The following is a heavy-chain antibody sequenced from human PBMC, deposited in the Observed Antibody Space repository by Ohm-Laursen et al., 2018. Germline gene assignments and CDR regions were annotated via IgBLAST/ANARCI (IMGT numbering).Heavy chain of an antibody. CDR2: INHRGNT. CDR3: ARGSGFFKLDV. Sequence: TLSLTCALYSGSFGPYYWSWIRQPPGKGLEWIGEINHRGNTNYSPSLKSRVTMSVDTSRNHFSLELTSVTAADTATYYCARGSGFFKLDVWGQGTTVTVSS. J-gene: IGHJ6*02. CDR1: SGSFGPYY. D-gene: IGHD6-19*01. V-gene: IGHV4-34*01.